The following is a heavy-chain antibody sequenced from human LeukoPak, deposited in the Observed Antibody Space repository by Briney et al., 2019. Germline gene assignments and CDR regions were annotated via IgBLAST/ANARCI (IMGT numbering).Heavy chain of an antibody. CDR2: ISGSSDTT. D-gene: IGHD3-16*01. V-gene: IGHV3-23*01. CDR1: GFTFSSYA. CDR3: AKRIGGVNSFDH. Sequence: GGSLRLSCAGSGFTFSSYAMSWVRQAPGKGLEWVSVISGSSDTTYYADSVKGRFIISRDSSKNTLYLQMNSLRAEDTAVYYCAKRIGGVNSFDHWGQGTLVTVSS. J-gene: IGHJ4*02.